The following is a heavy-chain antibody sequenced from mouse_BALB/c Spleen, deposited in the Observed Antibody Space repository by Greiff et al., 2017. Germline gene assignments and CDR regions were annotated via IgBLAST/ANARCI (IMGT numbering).Heavy chain of an antibody. V-gene: IGHV14-4*02. CDR3: NANPPYAMDY. Sequence: EVQLQQSGAELVRSGASVKLSCTASGFNIKDYYMHWVKQRPEQGLEWIGWIDPGNGDTEYAPKFQGKATMTADTSSNTAYLQLSSLTSEDTAVYYCNANPPYAMDYWGQGTSVTVSS. J-gene: IGHJ4*01. CDR2: IDPGNGDT. CDR1: GFNIKDYY.